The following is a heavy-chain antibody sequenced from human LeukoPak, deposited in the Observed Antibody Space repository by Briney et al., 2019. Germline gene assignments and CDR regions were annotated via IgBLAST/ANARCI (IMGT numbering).Heavy chain of an antibody. CDR1: GGTFRSYA. CDR2: IIPIFGTT. V-gene: IGHV1-69*13. Sequence: SVKVSCKASGGTFRSYAISWVRQAPGQGLEWMGGIIPIFGTTNYAQKFQGRVTITADESTSTAYMELSSLRSEDTAVYYCAKVRYGSELYYYYYMDVWGKGTTVTISS. J-gene: IGHJ6*03. CDR3: AKVRYGSELYYYYYMDV. D-gene: IGHD3-10*01.